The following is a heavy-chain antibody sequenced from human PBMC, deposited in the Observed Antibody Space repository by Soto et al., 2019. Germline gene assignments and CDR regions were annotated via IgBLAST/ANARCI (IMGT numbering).Heavy chain of an antibody. D-gene: IGHD3-3*01. Sequence: GGSLRLSCAASGFTFSSYGMHWVRQAPGKGLEWVAVISYDGSNKYYADSVKGRFTISRDNSKNTLYLQMNSLRAKDTAVYYCAKDRALTIFGVAINGGMDVWGQGTTVTVSS. V-gene: IGHV3-30*18. CDR2: ISYDGSNK. J-gene: IGHJ6*02. CDR3: AKDRALTIFGVAINGGMDV. CDR1: GFTFSSYG.